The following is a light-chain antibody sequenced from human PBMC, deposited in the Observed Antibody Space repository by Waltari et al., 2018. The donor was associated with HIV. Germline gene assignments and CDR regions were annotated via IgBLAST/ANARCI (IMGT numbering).Light chain of an antibody. CDR2: QNS. V-gene: IGLV3-1*01. J-gene: IGLJ2*01. CDR1: KLGDTY. CDR3: QAWDSSSAVV. Sequence: SYELTQPPSVSVSPGQTARITCPGDKLGDTYASWYQQKPGQSPVLVIYQNSKRPSGIPQRFSGSNSGNTATLTISGTQAVDEADYYCQAWDSSSAVVFGGGTKLTVL.